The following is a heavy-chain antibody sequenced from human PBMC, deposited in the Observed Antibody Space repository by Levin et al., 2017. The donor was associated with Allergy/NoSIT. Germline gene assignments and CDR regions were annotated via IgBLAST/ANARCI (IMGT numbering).Heavy chain of an antibody. J-gene: IGHJ2*01. D-gene: IGHD3-9*01. CDR3: ARDSEKYYDILTGYYPRYFDL. V-gene: IGHV4-61*02. CDR1: GGSISSGSYY. Sequence: SETLSLTCTVSGGSISSGSYYWSWIRQPAGKGLEWIGRIYTSGSTNYNPSLKSRVTISVDTSKNQFSLKLSSVTAADTAVYYCARDSEKYYDILTGYYPRYFDLWGRGTLVTVSS. CDR2: IYTSGST.